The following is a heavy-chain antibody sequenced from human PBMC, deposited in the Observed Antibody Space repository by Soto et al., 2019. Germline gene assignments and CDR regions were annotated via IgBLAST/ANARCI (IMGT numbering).Heavy chain of an antibody. J-gene: IGHJ6*02. D-gene: IGHD3-3*01. V-gene: IGHV2-5*02. CDR1: GFSLSTSGVG. Sequence: SGPTGEPTQTLTLTCTFSGFSLSTSGVGVGWIRQPPGKALEWLALIYWDDDKRYSPSLNSRLTITKDTSRNQVLLTLTNMDPVDTATYYCAHLDDFRSGHYGMDVWGQGTTVTVSS. CDR3: AHLDDFRSGHYGMDV. CDR2: IYWDDDK.